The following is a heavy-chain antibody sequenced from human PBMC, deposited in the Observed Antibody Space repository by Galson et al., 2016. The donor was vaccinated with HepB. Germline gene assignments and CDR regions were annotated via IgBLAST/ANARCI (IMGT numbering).Heavy chain of an antibody. CDR2: IFSGGST. CDR3: ARQGWVTTRFYYGMDV. J-gene: IGHJ6*02. D-gene: IGHD4-17*01. CDR1: GFTFSSYA. V-gene: IGHV3-66*04. Sequence: SLRLSCAASGFTFSSYAMSWVRQAPGMGLEWISVIFSGGSTYYADSLKGRFTISRDTAKNSLYLQMNSLRDEDTAVYYCARQGWVTTRFYYGMDVWGQGTTVTVSS.